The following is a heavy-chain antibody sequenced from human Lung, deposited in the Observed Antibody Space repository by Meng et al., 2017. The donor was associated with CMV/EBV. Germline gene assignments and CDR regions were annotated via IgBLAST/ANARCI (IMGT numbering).Heavy chain of an antibody. V-gene: IGHV1-18*01. Sequence: ASXXVSXKASGYTFTSYGISWVRQAPGQGLEWMGWISAYNGNTNYAQKFQGRVIMTTDTFTSTAYMELRSLRSDDTAVYYCARDWELVTHGGDYWGQGTVVTGSS. J-gene: IGHJ4*02. D-gene: IGHD3-10*01. CDR3: ARDWELVTHGGDY. CDR2: ISAYNGNT. CDR1: GYTFTSYG.